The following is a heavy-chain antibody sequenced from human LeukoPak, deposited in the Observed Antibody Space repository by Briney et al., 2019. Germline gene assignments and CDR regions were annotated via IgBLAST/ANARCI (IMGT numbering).Heavy chain of an antibody. CDR2: ISGSGGST. D-gene: IGHD1-26*01. CDR1: GFTFSSYA. V-gene: IGHV3-23*01. J-gene: IGHJ2*01. CDR3: AKDRTVGASYWYFDL. Sequence: GGSLRLSCAASGFTFSSYAMSWVRQAPGKGLEWVSAISGSGGSTYYADSVKGRFTISRDNSKNALYLQMNSLRAEDTAVYYCAKDRTVGASYWYFDLWGRGTLVTVSS.